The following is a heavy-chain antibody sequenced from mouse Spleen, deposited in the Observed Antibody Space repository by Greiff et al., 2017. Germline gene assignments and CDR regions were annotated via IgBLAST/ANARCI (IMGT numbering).Heavy chain of an antibody. J-gene: IGHJ2*01. Sequence: EVKLMESGGGLVKPGGSLKLSCAASGFTFSSYAMSWVRQTPVKRLEWVATISSGGGNTYYPDSVQGRFTFSRDNAKNTLYRQMSRMKSEETAMYDCAREGTVVATQNYVDYWGQGTTVTVSS. V-gene: IGHV5-9*04. CDR1: GFTFSSYA. CDR3: AREGTVVATQNYVDY. CDR2: ISSGGGNT. D-gene: IGHD1-1*01.